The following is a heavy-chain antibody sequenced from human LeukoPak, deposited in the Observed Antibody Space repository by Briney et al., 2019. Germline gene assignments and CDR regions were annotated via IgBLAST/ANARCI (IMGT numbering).Heavy chain of an antibody. V-gene: IGHV3-30*18. D-gene: IGHD3-10*01. J-gene: IGHJ4*02. Sequence: PGGSLRLSCAASGFTFSSYWMSWVRQAPGKGLEWVAVISYDGSNKYYADSVKGRFTISRDNSKNTLYLQMNSLRAEDTAVYYCAKDHGSGTHPSPPFDYWGQGTLVTVSS. CDR1: GFTFSSYW. CDR3: AKDHGSGTHPSPPFDY. CDR2: ISYDGSNK.